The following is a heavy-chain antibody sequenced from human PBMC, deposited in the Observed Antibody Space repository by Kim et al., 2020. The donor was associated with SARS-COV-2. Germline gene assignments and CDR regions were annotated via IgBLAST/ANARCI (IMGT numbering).Heavy chain of an antibody. D-gene: IGHD1-26*01. J-gene: IGHJ4*02. Sequence: YAQKLQGRVTMTTDTSTSTAYMELRSLRSDDTAVYYCARGGGLWELPFDYWGQGTLVTVSS. V-gene: IGHV1-18*01. CDR3: ARGGGLWELPFDY.